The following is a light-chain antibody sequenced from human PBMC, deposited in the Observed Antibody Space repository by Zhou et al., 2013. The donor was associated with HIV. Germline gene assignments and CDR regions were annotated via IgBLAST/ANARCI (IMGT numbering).Light chain of an antibody. V-gene: IGKV1-33*01. CDR2: DAS. CDR1: QDISNY. Sequence: DIQMTQSPSSLSASLGDRVTITCQASQDISNYLNWYQQKPGKAPKLLIYDASNLETGVPSRFSGSGSGTHFTFTISSLQPEDIATYYCQQSYSTLWTFGQGTKVSIK. CDR3: QQSYSTLWT. J-gene: IGKJ1*01.